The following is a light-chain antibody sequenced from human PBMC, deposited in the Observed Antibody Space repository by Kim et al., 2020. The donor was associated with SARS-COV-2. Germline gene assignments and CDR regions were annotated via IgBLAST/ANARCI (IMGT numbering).Light chain of an antibody. CDR3: QQHTNWPPLT. V-gene: IGKV3-11*01. Sequence: SPGEGATLSCRASHSGSSYLAWYQQKPGQAPRHLIYDAASRATGIPARFSGSGSATDFSLTISSLVPEDFAVYYWQQHTNWPPLTFGPGTKVDIK. CDR1: HSGSSY. CDR2: DAA. J-gene: IGKJ3*01.